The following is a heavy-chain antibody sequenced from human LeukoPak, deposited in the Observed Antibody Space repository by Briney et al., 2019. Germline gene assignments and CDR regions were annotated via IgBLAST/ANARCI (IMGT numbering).Heavy chain of an antibody. CDR2: XXPGDSDT. CDR1: GYSFTSYW. J-gene: IGHJ4*02. CDR3: ARQTYDYYGSGSHDY. D-gene: IGHD3-10*01. Sequence: GESLKISCKGSGYSFTSYWIGWVRQMPGKGXXXXXXXXPGDSDTRYSPSFQGQVTISADKSISTAYLQWSSLKASDTAMYYCARQTYDYYGSGSHDYWGQGTLVTVSS. V-gene: IGHV5-51*01.